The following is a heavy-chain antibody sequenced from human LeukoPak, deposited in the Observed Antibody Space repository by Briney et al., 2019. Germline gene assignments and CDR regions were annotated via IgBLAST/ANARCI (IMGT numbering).Heavy chain of an antibody. V-gene: IGHV1-2*02. D-gene: IGHD6-13*01. Sequence: ASVKVSCKASGYTFTSYGISWVRQAPGQGLEWMGWIKLNSGDTNYIQKFHARVTMTRDTSSRTAYMELSSLRSDDTAVYYCARVEYDPDSSTWYSRVEDAFDIWGQGTMVTVSS. CDR2: IKLNSGDT. CDR3: ARVEYDPDSSTWYSRVEDAFDI. J-gene: IGHJ3*02. CDR1: GYTFTSYG.